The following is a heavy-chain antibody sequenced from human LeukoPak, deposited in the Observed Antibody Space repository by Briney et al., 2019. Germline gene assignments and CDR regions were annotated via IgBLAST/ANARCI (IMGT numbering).Heavy chain of an antibody. CDR1: GDSFITNW. CDR3: ARHISYQSHVSLYYFDN. V-gene: IGHV5-51*01. J-gene: IGHJ4*02. CDR2: SYPADSSI. D-gene: IGHD2-2*01. Sequence: GESLKISCRFFGDSFITNWIAWVGQMPGKGLEWMGMSYPADSSIISSPSCRGHVSLSTDKSINTAYLQWTSLNTSDTAIYYCARHISYQSHVSLYYFDNWGQGTQVTVSS.